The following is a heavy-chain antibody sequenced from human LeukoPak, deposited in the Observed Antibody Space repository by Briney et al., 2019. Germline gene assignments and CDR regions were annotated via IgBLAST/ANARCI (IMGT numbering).Heavy chain of an antibody. Sequence: GASVKVSCKASGGTFSSYAISWVRQAPGQGLEWMGGIIPIFGTANYSQKFQGRVTITADESTSTAYMELRSLRSEDTAVYYCARDSVDIVVVPAAIRGAFDIWGQGTMVTVSS. CDR2: IIPIFGTA. V-gene: IGHV1-69*13. CDR1: GGTFSSYA. D-gene: IGHD2-2*02. J-gene: IGHJ3*02. CDR3: ARDSVDIVVVPAAIRGAFDI.